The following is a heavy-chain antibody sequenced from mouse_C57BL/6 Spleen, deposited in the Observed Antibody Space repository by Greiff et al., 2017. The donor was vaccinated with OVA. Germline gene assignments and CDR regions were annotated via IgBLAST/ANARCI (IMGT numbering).Heavy chain of an antibody. CDR2: ISDGGSYT. Sequence: DVKLQESGGGLVKPGGSLKLSCAASGFTFSSYAMSWVRQTPEKRLEWVATISDGGSYTYYPDNVKGRFTISRDNAKNNLYLQMSHLKSEDTAMYYCARLDGTWFAYWGQGTLVTVSA. V-gene: IGHV5-4*03. CDR3: ARLDGTWFAY. J-gene: IGHJ3*01. D-gene: IGHD3-3*01. CDR1: GFTFSSYA.